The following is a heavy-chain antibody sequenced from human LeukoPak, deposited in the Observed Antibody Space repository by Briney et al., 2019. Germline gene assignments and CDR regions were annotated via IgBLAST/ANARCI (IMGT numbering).Heavy chain of an antibody. J-gene: IGHJ4*02. V-gene: IGHV3-30*18. CDR3: AKDYYDSSGYYYVGDY. D-gene: IGHD3-22*01. Sequence: GRSLRLSCAASGFTFSSYGMHWVRQAPGKELKWVAVISYDGSNKYYADSVKGRFTISRDNSKNTLYLQMNSLRAEDTAVYYCAKDYYDSSGYYYVGDYWGQGTLVTVSS. CDR2: ISYDGSNK. CDR1: GFTFSSYG.